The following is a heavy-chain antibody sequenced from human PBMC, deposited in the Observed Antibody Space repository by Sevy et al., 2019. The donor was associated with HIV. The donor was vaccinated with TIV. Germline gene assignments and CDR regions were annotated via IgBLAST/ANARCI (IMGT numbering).Heavy chain of an antibody. CDR2: ISSSSSYI. D-gene: IGHD3-10*01. Sequence: GGSLRLSCAASGFTFSSYSMNWVRQAPGKGLEWVSSISSSSSYIYYADSVKGRFTISRDNAKNSLYLQMNSLRAEDTVVYYCARDKRGGSGSYSLYYYYYGMDVWGQGTTVTVSS. CDR3: ARDKRGGSGSYSLYYYYYGMDV. J-gene: IGHJ6*02. V-gene: IGHV3-21*04. CDR1: GFTFSSYS.